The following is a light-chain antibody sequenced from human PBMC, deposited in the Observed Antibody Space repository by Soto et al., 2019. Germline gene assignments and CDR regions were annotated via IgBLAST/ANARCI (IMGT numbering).Light chain of an antibody. CDR3: QQYGSSPPFT. J-gene: IGKJ3*01. V-gene: IGKV3-20*01. CDR1: QSVPSTY. CDR2: GAS. Sequence: EIVLTQSPGTLSLSPGERATLSCRASQSVPSTYLAWYQQRPGQAPRLLIYGASTRAPGIPDRFSGSGSGTDFTLTVSGLEPEEVAVYFCQQYGSSPPFTFGPGNKVDIK.